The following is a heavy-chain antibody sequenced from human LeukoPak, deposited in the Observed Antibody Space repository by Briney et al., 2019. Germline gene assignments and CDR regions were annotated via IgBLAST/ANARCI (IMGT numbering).Heavy chain of an antibody. J-gene: IGHJ4*02. CDR1: GYSISSGYY. CDR3: ARALGYCSSTSCLNYFDY. Sequence: SETLSLTCTVSGYSISSGYYWGWIRQPPGKGLEWIGSIYHSGSTYYNPSLKSRVTISVDTSKNQFSLKLSSVTAADTAVYYCARALGYCSSTSCLNYFDYWGQGTPVTVSS. V-gene: IGHV4-38-2*02. D-gene: IGHD2-2*01. CDR2: IYHSGST.